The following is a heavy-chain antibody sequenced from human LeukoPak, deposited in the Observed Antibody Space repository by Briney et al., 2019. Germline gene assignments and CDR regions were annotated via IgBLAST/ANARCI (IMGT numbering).Heavy chain of an antibody. V-gene: IGHV4-34*01. CDR3: ARGREMATIIYYYGMDV. CDR1: GGSFSGYY. D-gene: IGHD5-24*01. Sequence: SETLSLTCAVYGGSFSGYYWSLIRQPPGKGLEWIGEINHSGSTNYNPSLKSRVTISVDTSKNQFSLKLSSVTAADTAVYYCARGREMATIIYYYGMDVWGQGTTVTVSS. CDR2: INHSGST. J-gene: IGHJ6*02.